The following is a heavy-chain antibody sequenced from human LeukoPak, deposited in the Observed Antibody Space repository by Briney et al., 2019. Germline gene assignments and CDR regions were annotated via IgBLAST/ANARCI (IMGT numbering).Heavy chain of an antibody. D-gene: IGHD3-16*02. Sequence: ASVKVSCKASGYTFTDYYIHWVRQAPGQGLEWMGWFNPNSGGTNYAQEFQGKVTMTGDTSTTTAYMELSGLRSDDTAVYYCARVALLYHYYYMDVWGKGTMVTVSS. CDR3: ARVALLYHYYYMDV. V-gene: IGHV1-2*02. CDR2: FNPNSGGT. CDR1: GYTFTDYY. J-gene: IGHJ6*03.